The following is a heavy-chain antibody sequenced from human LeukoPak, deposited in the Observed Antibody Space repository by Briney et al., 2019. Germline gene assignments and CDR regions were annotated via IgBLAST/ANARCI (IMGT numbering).Heavy chain of an antibody. D-gene: IGHD3-22*01. CDR1: GFTFSSYA. J-gene: IGHJ4*02. CDR3: AKRSYYDSSGYSV. V-gene: IGHV3-23*01. Sequence: QPGGSLRLSCAASGFTFSSYAMSWVRQAPGKGLEWVSAISGSGGSTYYADSVKGRLTISRDNSKNTLYLQMNSLRAEDTAVYYCAKRSYYDSSGYSVWGQGTLVTVSS. CDR2: ISGSGGST.